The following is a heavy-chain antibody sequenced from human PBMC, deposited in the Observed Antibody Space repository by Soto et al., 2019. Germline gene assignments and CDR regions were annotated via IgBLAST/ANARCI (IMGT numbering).Heavy chain of an antibody. CDR3: AKVRGYSYRLGMDV. V-gene: IGHV3-30*18. J-gene: IGHJ6*02. CDR1: GFTFSSYG. CDR2: ISYDGSNK. Sequence: QVQLVESGGGVVQPGRSLRLSCAASGFTFSSYGMHWVRQAPGKGLEWVAVISYDGSNKYYADSVKGRFTISRDNSENTLYLQMNRLRAEDTAVYYCAKVRGYSYRLGMDVWGQGTTVTVSS. D-gene: IGHD5-18*01.